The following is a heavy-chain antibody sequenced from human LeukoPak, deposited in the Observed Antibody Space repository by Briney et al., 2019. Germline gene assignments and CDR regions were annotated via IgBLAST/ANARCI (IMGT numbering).Heavy chain of an antibody. D-gene: IGHD3-3*01. Sequence: SETLSLTCTVSGGSISSGGYYWSWIRQHPGKGLEWIGYIYYSGSTYYNPSLKSRVTISVDTSKNQFSLKLSSVTAADPAVYYCARHVGFGPLRFLEWLLYGGWFDPWGQGTLVTVSS. CDR3: ARHVGFGPLRFLEWLLYGGWFDP. CDR2: IYYSGST. J-gene: IGHJ5*02. CDR1: GGSISSGGYY. V-gene: IGHV4-39*01.